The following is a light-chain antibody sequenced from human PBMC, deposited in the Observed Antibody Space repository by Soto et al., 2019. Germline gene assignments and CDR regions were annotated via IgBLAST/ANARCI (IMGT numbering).Light chain of an antibody. CDR2: VGTGGIVG. CDR3: GADHGSGSTGV. J-gene: IGLJ3*02. CDR1: SGYSNYK. V-gene: IGLV9-49*01. Sequence: QPVLTQPPSASASLGASVTLTCTLSSGYSNYKVDWYQQRPGKGPRFVMRVGTGGIVGSKGDGIPDRFSVLGSGLNRYLTIKNIREEDESDYHCGADHGSGSTGVFGGGTKLTVL.